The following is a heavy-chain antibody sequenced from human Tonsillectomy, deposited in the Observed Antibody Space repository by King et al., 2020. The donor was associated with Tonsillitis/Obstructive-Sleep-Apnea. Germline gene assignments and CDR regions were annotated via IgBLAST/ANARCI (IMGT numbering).Heavy chain of an antibody. J-gene: IGHJ6*02. D-gene: IGHD3-22*01. CDR1: GFTFTNYA. V-gene: IGHV3-23*04. CDR3: ATAVPSAQLYYETGVDV. Sequence: VQLVESGGGLVQPGGSLRLSCAASGFTFTNYAMSWFRQAPGKGPEWVSGISRTTGRTFYADSVKGRFTISRDNSINTLYLQMTNLRGEDTAIYYCATAVPSAQLYYETGVDVWGQGTTVTVSS. CDR2: ISRTTGRT.